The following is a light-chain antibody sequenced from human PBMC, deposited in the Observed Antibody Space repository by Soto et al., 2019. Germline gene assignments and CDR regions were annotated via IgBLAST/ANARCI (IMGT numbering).Light chain of an antibody. CDR3: CSYAGSTTFSVA. CDR2: EGS. J-gene: IGLJ2*01. CDR1: SSDVGSYNL. V-gene: IGLV2-23*03. Sequence: QSALTQPASVSGSPGQSITISCTGTSSDVGSYNLVSWYQQHPGKAPKLMIYEGSIRPSGVSDRFSGSKSGNTASLTISGLQAEDEADYYCCSYAGSTTFSVAFGGGTKVTVL.